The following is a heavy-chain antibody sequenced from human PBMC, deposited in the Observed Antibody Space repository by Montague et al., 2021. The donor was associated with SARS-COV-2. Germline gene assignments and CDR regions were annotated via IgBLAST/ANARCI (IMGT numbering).Heavy chain of an antibody. J-gene: IGHJ6*03. Sequence: SLRLSCAASGFTFSSYSMNWVRQAPGKGLEWVSSISSSSSYIYYADSVKGRFTISRDNAKNSLYLQMNSLRAEDTAVYYCAREEVVNPYYYYCMDVWGKGTTVTVSS. CDR1: GFTFSSYS. V-gene: IGHV3-21*01. D-gene: IGHD4-23*01. CDR2: ISSSSSYI. CDR3: AREEVVNPYYYYCMDV.